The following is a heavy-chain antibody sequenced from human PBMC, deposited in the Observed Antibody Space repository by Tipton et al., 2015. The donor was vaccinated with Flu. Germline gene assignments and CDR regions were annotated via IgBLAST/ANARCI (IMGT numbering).Heavy chain of an antibody. CDR1: GDPISSDYH. CDR3: ARALNYWPEAIRRWFDP. Sequence: TLSLTCAVSGDPISSDYHWGWIRQFPGKGLEWIGTVSRSGSTIYNPSLKSRVTISVDTSQNQFSLKLSSVTAADTAVYYCARALNYWPEAIRRWFDPWGQGTLVTVSS. V-gene: IGHV4-38-2*01. J-gene: IGHJ5*02. D-gene: IGHD1-7*01. CDR2: VSRSGST.